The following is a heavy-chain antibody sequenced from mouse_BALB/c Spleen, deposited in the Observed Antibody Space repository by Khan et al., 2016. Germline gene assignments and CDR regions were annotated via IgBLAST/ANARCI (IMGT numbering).Heavy chain of an antibody. D-gene: IGHD1-1*02. CDR2: INTNTGEP. J-gene: IGHJ2*01. Sequence: QIQLVQSGPELKKPGETVKISCKASGYTFTNYGMNWVKQAPGKGLKWMGWINTNTGEPTYAEEFKGRFAFSLETSASTAYLQINNLKNEDTATFFCAREGFFGSDGDYWGQGTTLTVSS. V-gene: IGHV9-3*02. CDR1: GYTFTNYG. CDR3: AREGFFGSDGDY.